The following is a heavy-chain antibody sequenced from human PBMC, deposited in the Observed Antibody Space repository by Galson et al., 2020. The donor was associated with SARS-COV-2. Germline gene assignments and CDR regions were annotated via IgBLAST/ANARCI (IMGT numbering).Heavy chain of an antibody. D-gene: IGHD4-4*01. J-gene: IGHJ4*02. V-gene: IGHV3-30*04. CDR3: ARDWGRTVTLFDY. Sequence: GGSLRLSCAASGFTFSSYAMHWVRQAPGKGLEWVAVISYDGSNKYYADSVKGRFTISRDNSKNTLYLQMNSLRAEDTAVYYCARDWGRTVTLFDYWGQGTLVTVSS. CDR2: ISYDGSNK. CDR1: GFTFSSYA.